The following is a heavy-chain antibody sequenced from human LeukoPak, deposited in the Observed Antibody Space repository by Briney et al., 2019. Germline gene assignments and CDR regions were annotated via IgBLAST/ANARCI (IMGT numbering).Heavy chain of an antibody. CDR1: GYTFTGYY. CDR2: INPNSGGT. Sequence: ASVKVSCKASGYTFTGYYMHWVRQAPGQGLEWMGWINPNSGGTNYAQKFQGRVTMTRDTSISTAYMELSRLRSDDTAVYFCAAGGVAAAGTGGYYYYYMDVWGKGTTVTVSS. CDR3: AAGGVAAAGTGGYYYYYMDV. V-gene: IGHV1-2*02. D-gene: IGHD6-13*01. J-gene: IGHJ6*03.